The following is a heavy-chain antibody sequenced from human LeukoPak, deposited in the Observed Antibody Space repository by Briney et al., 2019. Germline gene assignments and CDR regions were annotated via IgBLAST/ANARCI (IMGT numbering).Heavy chain of an antibody. CDR2: ISSSSRYI. Sequence: GGSLRLSCAASGFTFSSYSMNWVRQAPGKGLEWVSSISSSSRYIYNADSVKGRFTISRDNAKNSLYLQMNSLRAEDTAVYYCYGASAEHWGQGTLVTVSS. CDR3: YGASAEH. CDR1: GFTFSSYS. D-gene: IGHD4-17*01. J-gene: IGHJ1*01. V-gene: IGHV3-21*01.